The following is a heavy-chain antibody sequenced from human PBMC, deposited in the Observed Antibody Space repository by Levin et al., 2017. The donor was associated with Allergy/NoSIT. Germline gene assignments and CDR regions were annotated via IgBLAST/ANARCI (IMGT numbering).Heavy chain of an antibody. Sequence: AASVKVSCKASGYTFTGYYIHWVRQAPGQGLEWMGRINLNSGGANYAQKFQGRVTMTVDTSISTAYMVLSRLRADDTAVYYCARFATVTTSSAYWGQGTLVTVSS. J-gene: IGHJ4*02. CDR3: ARFATVTTSSAY. CDR2: INLNSGGA. D-gene: IGHD4-17*01. V-gene: IGHV1-2*06. CDR1: GYTFTGYY.